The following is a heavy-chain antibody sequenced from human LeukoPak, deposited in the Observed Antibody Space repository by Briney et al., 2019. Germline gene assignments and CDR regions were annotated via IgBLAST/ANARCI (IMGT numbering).Heavy chain of an antibody. CDR3: ASDGSGSYKPLWCDP. D-gene: IGHD3-10*01. CDR1: GITFSTYS. Sequence: GGSLRLSCAASGITFSTYSMNWVRQAPGKGLEWVSYISSGSSAIHYADPVKGRFTISRDNAKNSLYLQMNSLRDEDTAVYYCASDGSGSYKPLWCDPWGQGTLVTVSS. CDR2: ISSGSSAI. V-gene: IGHV3-48*02. J-gene: IGHJ5*02.